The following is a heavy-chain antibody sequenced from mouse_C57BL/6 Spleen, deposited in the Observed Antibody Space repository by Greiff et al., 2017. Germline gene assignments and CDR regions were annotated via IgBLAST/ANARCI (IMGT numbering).Heavy chain of an antibody. J-gene: IGHJ4*01. CDR1: GYSFTDYN. CDR3: ARSRSNRYYAMDY. V-gene: IGHV1-39*01. CDR2: INPNYGTT. D-gene: IGHD2-5*01. Sequence: LEESGPELVKPGASVKISCKASGYSFTDYNMNWVKQSNGESLEWIGVINPNYGTTSYNQKFKGKATVTVDQSSSTAYMQLNSLTSADSAVYCCARSRSNRYYAMDYWGQGTSVTVSS.